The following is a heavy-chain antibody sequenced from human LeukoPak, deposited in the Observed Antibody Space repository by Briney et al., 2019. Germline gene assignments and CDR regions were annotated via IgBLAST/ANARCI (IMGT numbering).Heavy chain of an antibody. CDR1: GGSFSGYY. CDR2: INHSGST. V-gene: IGHV4-34*01. Sequence: SETLSLTCAVYGGSFSGYYWSWIRQPPGKGLEWIGEINHSGSTNYNPSLKSRVTISVDTSKNQFSLKLSSVTAADTAVYYCARERSSITMVRGVSPDAFDIWGQGTMVTVSS. CDR3: ARERSSITMVRGVSPDAFDI. D-gene: IGHD3-10*01. J-gene: IGHJ3*02.